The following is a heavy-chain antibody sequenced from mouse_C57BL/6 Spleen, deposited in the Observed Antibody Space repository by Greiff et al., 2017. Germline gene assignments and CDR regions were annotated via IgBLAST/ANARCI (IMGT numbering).Heavy chain of an antibody. CDR3: ARQLHYYGSSYFDY. J-gene: IGHJ2*01. Sequence: EVMLVESGGGLVQPGGSLKLSCAASGFTFSDYYMYWVRQTPEKRLEWVAYISNGGGSTYYPDTVKGRFTISRDNAKNTLYLQMSRLKSEDTTMYYCARQLHYYGSSYFDYWGQGTTLTVSS. CDR2: ISNGGGST. V-gene: IGHV5-12*01. CDR1: GFTFSDYY. D-gene: IGHD1-1*01.